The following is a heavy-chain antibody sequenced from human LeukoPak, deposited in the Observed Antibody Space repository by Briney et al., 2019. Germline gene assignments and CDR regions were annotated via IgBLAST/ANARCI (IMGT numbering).Heavy chain of an antibody. J-gene: IGHJ6*03. CDR3: ARDSYYMDV. Sequence: GGSLRLPCAASGFTFSNYCMSWVRQAPGKGLEWVANIKQDGSERHYVDSVKGRFTISRDNAKNSLYLQMNSLRAEDTAVYYCARDSYYMDVWGKGTTVTVSS. V-gene: IGHV3-7*01. CDR1: GFTFSNYC. CDR2: IKQDGSER.